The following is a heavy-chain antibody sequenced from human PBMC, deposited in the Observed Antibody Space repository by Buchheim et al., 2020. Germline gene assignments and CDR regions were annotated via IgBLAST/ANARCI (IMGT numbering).Heavy chain of an antibody. Sequence: QVQLQQWGAGLLKPSETLSLTCAVYGGSFSGYYWSWIRQPPGKGLEWIGEINHSGSTNYNPSLKSRVTISVDKSKNQFSLKLSSVTAADTAVYYCARAERDGYTKYFYYFDYWGQGTL. CDR2: INHSGST. CDR3: ARAERDGYTKYFYYFDY. CDR1: GGSFSGYY. J-gene: IGHJ4*02. V-gene: IGHV4-34*01. D-gene: IGHD5-24*01.